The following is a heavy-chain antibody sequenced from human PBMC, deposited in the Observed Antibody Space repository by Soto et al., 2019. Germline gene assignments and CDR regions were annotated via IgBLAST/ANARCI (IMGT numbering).Heavy chain of an antibody. CDR2: IYYSGST. D-gene: IGHD3-10*01. V-gene: IGHV4-39*01. CDR1: GGSISSSSYY. Sequence: SETLSLTCTVSGGSISSSSYYWGWIRQPPGKGLEWIGSIYYSGSTYYNPSLKSRVTISVDTSKNQFSLKLSSVTAADTAVYYCARLEVIGSGSYKDWFDPWGQGTLVTVSS. CDR3: ARLEVIGSGSYKDWFDP. J-gene: IGHJ5*02.